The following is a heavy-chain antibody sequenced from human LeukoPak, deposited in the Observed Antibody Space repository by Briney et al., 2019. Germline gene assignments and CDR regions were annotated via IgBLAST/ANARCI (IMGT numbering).Heavy chain of an antibody. Sequence: PGESLKISCKGSGYTFTNSWISWVRQMPGKGLEWMGRIDPSDSYTNYSPSFQGHVTISADKSISTAYLQWSSLKASDTAMYYCARLGYYDSSGYSDYWGQGTLVTVSS. CDR2: IDPSDSYT. D-gene: IGHD3-22*01. CDR1: GYTFTNSW. V-gene: IGHV5-10-1*01. J-gene: IGHJ4*02. CDR3: ARLGYYDSSGYSDY.